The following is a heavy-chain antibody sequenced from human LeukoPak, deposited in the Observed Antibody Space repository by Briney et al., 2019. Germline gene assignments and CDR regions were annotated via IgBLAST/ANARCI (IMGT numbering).Heavy chain of an antibody. D-gene: IGHD3-3*01. CDR1: GHTPNTYR. Sequence: ASLKVSCKASGHTPNTYRFTWIRQAPGQGLEWIGWIFSFTGQTKYADKFQGRVTMTTDTSKTTAYLDLRSLRSDDTAVYFCANVAKGRFFFYYMDVWGEGTTVTVS. CDR2: IFSFTGQT. CDR3: ANVAKGRFFFYYMDV. J-gene: IGHJ6*03. V-gene: IGHV1-18*01.